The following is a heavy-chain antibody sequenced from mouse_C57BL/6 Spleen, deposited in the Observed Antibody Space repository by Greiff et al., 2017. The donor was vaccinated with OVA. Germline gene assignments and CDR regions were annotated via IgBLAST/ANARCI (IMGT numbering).Heavy chain of an antibody. J-gene: IGHJ4*01. CDR2: IYPGGGYT. D-gene: IGHD4-1*01. Sequence: VKLMESGAELVRPGTSVKMSCKASGYTFTNYWIGWAKQRPGHGLEWIGDIYPGGGYTNYNEKFKGKATLTADKSSSTAYMQFSSLTSEDSAIYYCARRWDDYAMDYWGQGTSVTVSS. CDR3: ARRWDDYAMDY. V-gene: IGHV1-63*01. CDR1: GYTFTNYW.